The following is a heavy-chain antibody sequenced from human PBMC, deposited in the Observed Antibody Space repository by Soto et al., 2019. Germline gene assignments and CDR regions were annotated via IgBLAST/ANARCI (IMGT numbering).Heavy chain of an antibody. V-gene: IGHV3-23*01. CDR2: ISGSGGST. CDR1: GFTFSSYA. J-gene: IGHJ3*02. Sequence: HPVGSLRLSCAASGFTFSSYAMSWVRQAPGKGLEWVSAISGSGGSTYYADSVKGRFTISRDNSKNTLYLQMNSLRAEDTAAYYCAKGADYGGKQAFDIWGQGTMVTVSS. CDR3: AKGADYGGKQAFDI. D-gene: IGHD4-17*01.